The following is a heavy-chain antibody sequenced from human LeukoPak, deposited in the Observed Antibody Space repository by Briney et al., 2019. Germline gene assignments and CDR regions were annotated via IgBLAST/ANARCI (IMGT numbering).Heavy chain of an antibody. J-gene: IGHJ4*02. D-gene: IGHD3-22*01. V-gene: IGHV1-2*02. CDR3: ARVTYYYDSSGYYPLDY. CDR2: INPNSGGT. Sequence: ASVKVSCKASGYTFTGYYMHWVRQAPGQGLEWMGWINPNSGGTNYAQKFQGRVTMTRDTSISTAYMELSSLRSEDTAVYYCARVTYYYDSSGYYPLDYWGQGTLVTVSS. CDR1: GYTFTGYY.